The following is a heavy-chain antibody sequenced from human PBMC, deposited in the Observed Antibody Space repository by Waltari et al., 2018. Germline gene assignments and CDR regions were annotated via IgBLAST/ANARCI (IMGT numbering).Heavy chain of an antibody. D-gene: IGHD2-2*01. J-gene: IGHJ4*02. V-gene: IGHV3-30*18. CDR2: IWYDGSNK. CDR1: GFTFSSYG. CDR3: AKGRYCSSTSCYRGLFDY. Sequence: QVQLVESGGGVVQPGRSLRLSCAASGFTFSSYGMHWVRQAPGQGLEWVAVIWYDGSNKYYADSVKGRFTISRDNSKNTLYLQMNSLRAEDTAMYYCAKGRYCSSTSCYRGLFDYWGQGTLVTVSS.